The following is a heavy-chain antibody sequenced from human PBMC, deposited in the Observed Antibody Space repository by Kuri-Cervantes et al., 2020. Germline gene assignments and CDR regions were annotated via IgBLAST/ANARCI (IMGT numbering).Heavy chain of an antibody. V-gene: IGHV3-11*04. Sequence: LSLTCAASGFTFSDYYMSWIRQAPGKGLEWVSYISSSGSTIYYADSVKGRFTISRDNAKNSLYLQMNSLRAEDTAVYYCASRRRLVGATDYWGQGTLVTVSS. CDR1: GFTFSDYY. J-gene: IGHJ4*02. CDR3: ASRRRLVGATDY. CDR2: ISSSGSTI. D-gene: IGHD1-26*01.